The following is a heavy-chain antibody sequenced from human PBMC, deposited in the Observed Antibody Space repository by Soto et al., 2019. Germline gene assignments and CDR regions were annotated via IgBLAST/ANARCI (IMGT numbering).Heavy chain of an antibody. J-gene: IGHJ6*02. CDR3: ASARTHDYGDYDHYYYYYGMDV. CDR2: IDPSDSYT. V-gene: IGHV5-10-1*01. D-gene: IGHD4-17*01. Sequence: PGESLKISCKGSGYSFTSYWISWVRQMPGKGLEWMGRIDPSDSYTNYSPSFQGHVTISADKSISTAYLQWSSLKASDTAMYYCASARTHDYGDYDHYYYYYGMDVWGQGTTVTVSS. CDR1: GYSFTSYW.